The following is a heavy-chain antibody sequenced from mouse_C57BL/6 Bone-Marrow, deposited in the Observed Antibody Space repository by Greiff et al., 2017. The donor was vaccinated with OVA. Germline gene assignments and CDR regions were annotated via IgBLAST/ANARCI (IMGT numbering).Heavy chain of an antibody. Sequence: QVQLQQPGAELVKPGASVKLSCKASGYTFTSYWMHWVKQRPGQGLEWIGMIHPNSGSTNYNEKFKSKATLTVDKSSSTAYMQLSSLTSEDSAVYYCARRGDYDCFDVWGTGTTVTVSS. J-gene: IGHJ1*03. D-gene: IGHD2-4*01. CDR3: ARRGDYDCFDV. CDR2: IHPNSGST. V-gene: IGHV1-64*01. CDR1: GYTFTSYW.